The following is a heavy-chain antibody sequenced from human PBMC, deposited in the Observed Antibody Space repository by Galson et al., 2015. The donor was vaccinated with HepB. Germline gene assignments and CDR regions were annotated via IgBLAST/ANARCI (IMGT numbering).Heavy chain of an antibody. CDR3: AKDLVAGTWTAGYYYGMDV. CDR2: ISGSGGST. V-gene: IGHV3-23*01. J-gene: IGHJ6*02. CDR1: GFTFSSYA. Sequence: SLRLSCAASGFTFSSYAMSWVRQAPGKGLEWVSAISGSGGSTYYADSVKGRFTISRDNSKNTLYLQMNSLRAEDTAVYYCAKDLVAGTWTAGYYYGMDVWGQGTTVTVSS. D-gene: IGHD6-19*01.